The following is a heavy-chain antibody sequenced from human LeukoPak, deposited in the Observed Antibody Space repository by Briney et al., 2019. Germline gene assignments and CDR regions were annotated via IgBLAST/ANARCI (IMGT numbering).Heavy chain of an antibody. V-gene: IGHV3-49*03. CDR1: GFTFGDYA. D-gene: IGHD1-26*01. J-gene: IGHJ4*02. CDR3: TRDGGIVGATVDY. CDR2: IRSKAYGGTT. Sequence: GGSLRLSCTASGFTFGDYAMSWFRQAPGKGLEWVGFIRSKAYGGTTEYAASVKGRFTISRDDSKSIAYLQMNSLKTEDTAVYYCTRDGGIVGATVDYWGQGTLVTVSS.